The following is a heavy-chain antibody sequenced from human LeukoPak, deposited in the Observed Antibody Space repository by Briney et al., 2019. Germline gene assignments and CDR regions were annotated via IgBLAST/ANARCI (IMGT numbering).Heavy chain of an antibody. D-gene: IGHD3-3*01. CDR3: ARGRATYDFWSGQKIDY. J-gene: IGHJ4*02. CDR2: ISHSGST. Sequence: SETLSLTCAVYGGSFSGYYWSWIRQPPGKGLEWIGEISHSGSTNYNPSLKSRVTISVDTSKNQFSLKLSSVTAADTAVYYCARGRATYDFWSGQKIDYWGQGTLVTVSS. CDR1: GGSFSGYY. V-gene: IGHV4-34*01.